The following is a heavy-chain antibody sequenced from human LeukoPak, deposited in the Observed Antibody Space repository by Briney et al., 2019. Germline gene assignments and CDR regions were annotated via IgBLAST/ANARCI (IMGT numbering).Heavy chain of an antibody. CDR3: ARDQVVRGVIRNWFDP. V-gene: IGHV1-69*01. CDR2: IIPIFGTE. J-gene: IGHJ5*02. D-gene: IGHD3-10*01. CDR1: GGTFSSYG. Sequence: VASVKVSRKASGGTFSSYGISWVRQAPGQGLEWMGGIIPIFGTENYAQKFQGRVTITADESTSTAYMELSSLRSEDTAVYYCARDQVVRGVIRNWFDPWGQGTLVTVSS.